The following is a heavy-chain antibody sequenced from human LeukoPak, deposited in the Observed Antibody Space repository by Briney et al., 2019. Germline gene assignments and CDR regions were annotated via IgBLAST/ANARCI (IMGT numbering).Heavy chain of an antibody. D-gene: IGHD1-14*01. CDR2: MTGGVSTV. J-gene: IGHJ4*02. CDR1: GFTFSSYT. CDR3: AKDRVPDGVWEIDY. V-gene: IGHV3-23*02. Sequence: GGSLRLSCAASGFTFSSYTMNWVRQVPGKGLEWVSAMTGGVSTVLYRDSVKGPFTISRDNSKNTLYLQMNSLRVEDTAVYYCAKDRVPDGVWEIDYWGQGTLVIVSS.